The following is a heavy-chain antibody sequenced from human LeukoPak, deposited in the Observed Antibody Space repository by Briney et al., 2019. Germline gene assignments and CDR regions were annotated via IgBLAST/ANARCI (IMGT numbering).Heavy chain of an antibody. V-gene: IGHV3-23*01. J-gene: IGHJ4*02. Sequence: TGGSLRLSCAASGFTFSSYAMSWVRQAPGKELEWVSAISGSGGSTYYADSVKGRFTISRDNSKNTLYLQMNSLRAEDTAVYYCAKESRVGATNPYYFDYWGQGTLVTVSS. D-gene: IGHD1-26*01. CDR3: AKESRVGATNPYYFDY. CDR2: ISGSGGST. CDR1: GFTFSSYA.